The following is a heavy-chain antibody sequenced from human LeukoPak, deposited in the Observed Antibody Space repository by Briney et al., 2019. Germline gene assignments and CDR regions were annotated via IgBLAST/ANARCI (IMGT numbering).Heavy chain of an antibody. Sequence: GGSLRLSCAASGFTFSSYAMTWVRQAPGKGLEWVSAIRATAGTTYYEDSVKGRFTISRDNSKNTQWLQMNSLRVEDTAVYYCTKGGYTTYFDYWGQGTLVTVSS. CDR1: GFTFSSYA. CDR2: IRATAGTT. V-gene: IGHV3-23*01. CDR3: TKGGYTTYFDY. J-gene: IGHJ4*02. D-gene: IGHD6-13*01.